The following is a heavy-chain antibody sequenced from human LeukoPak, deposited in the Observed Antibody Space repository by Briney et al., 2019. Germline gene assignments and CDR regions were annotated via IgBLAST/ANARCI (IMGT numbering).Heavy chain of an antibody. D-gene: IGHD6-19*01. J-gene: IGHJ4*02. CDR3: ARDPSNTSGWYIYFDF. Sequence: ASVKVSRKASGYTFTSYGISWVRQAPGQGLEWMGWISTYNGDTKYAQKLQGRFTMTSDTSTRTAYMGLRSLTSDDTAVYYCARDPSNTSGWYIYFDFWGQGTLVTVSS. CDR2: ISTYNGDT. V-gene: IGHV1-18*01. CDR1: GYTFTSYG.